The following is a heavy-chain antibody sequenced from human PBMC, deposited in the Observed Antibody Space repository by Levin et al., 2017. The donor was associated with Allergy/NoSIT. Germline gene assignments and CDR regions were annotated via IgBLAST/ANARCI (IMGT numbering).Heavy chain of an antibody. Sequence: GESLKISCAAPGFTFSSYGMGWVRQAPGKGLEWVSTISGSGGSTYYADSVKGRFTISRDNSKNTLYLQVNGLRAEDTAVFYCAKDSATFGRFDYWGQGTLVTVSS. CDR3: AKDSATFGRFDY. V-gene: IGHV3-23*01. CDR2: ISGSGGST. CDR1: GFTFSSYG. D-gene: IGHD3-3*01. J-gene: IGHJ4*02.